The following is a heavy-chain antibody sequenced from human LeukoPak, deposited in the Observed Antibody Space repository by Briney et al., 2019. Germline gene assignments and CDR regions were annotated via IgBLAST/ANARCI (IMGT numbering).Heavy chain of an antibody. J-gene: IGHJ4*02. CDR2: MNPYSGHT. Sequence: GASVTVSCKPSGYTFLAYDINWVRQATGQGLEWMGWMNPYSGHTGYAQKFQGRVTMTRDTSISTAYLELSGLRSEDTAVYFCARLSQIPAYYDTNAYYYLGYWGQGTPVTVSA. D-gene: IGHD3-22*01. CDR1: GYTFLAYD. CDR3: ARLSQIPAYYDTNAYYYLGY. V-gene: IGHV1-8*01.